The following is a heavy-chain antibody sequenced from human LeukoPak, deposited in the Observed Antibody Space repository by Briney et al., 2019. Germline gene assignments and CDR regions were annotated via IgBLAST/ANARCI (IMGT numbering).Heavy chain of an antibody. CDR1: GFTFSTFS. CDR2: MKQDGSEK. Sequence: PGGSLRLSCEASGFTFSTFSMTWVRQAPGKGLEWVANMKQDGSEKYYVDSVKGRFTISRDNAKNSLYLQMNSLRAEDTAVYYCARERIPYYDPKYYFDYWGQGTLVTVSS. V-gene: IGHV3-7*01. J-gene: IGHJ4*02. D-gene: IGHD2/OR15-2a*01. CDR3: ARERIPYYDPKYYFDY.